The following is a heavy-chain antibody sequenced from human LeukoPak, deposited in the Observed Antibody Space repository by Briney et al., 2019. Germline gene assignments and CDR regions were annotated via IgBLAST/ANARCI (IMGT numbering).Heavy chain of an antibody. CDR2: ISGSGGST. Sequence: GGSLRLSCAASGFTFSSYSMNWVRQAPGKGLEWVSAISGSGGSTYYADSVKGRFTISRDNSKNTLYLQMNSLRAEDTAVYYCAXXXXGSNLYNWFDPWGQGTLVTVSS. CDR1: GFTFSSYS. D-gene: IGHD3-10*01. CDR3: AXXXXGSNLYNWFDP. V-gene: IGHV3-23*01. J-gene: IGHJ5*02.